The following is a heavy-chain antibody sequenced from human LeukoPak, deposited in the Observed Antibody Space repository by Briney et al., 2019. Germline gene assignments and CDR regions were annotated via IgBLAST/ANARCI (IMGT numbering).Heavy chain of an antibody. Sequence: GGSLRLSCAASGFTFSTYWMSWVRQAPGKGLEGVANVKQDGSEKYYVDSVKGRFTISRDNAKNSLYLQMNSLRAEDTAMYYCARDSAGNDYWGQGTLVTVSS. J-gene: IGHJ4*02. D-gene: IGHD6-13*01. CDR1: GFTFSTYW. CDR3: ARDSAGNDY. V-gene: IGHV3-7*01. CDR2: VKQDGSEK.